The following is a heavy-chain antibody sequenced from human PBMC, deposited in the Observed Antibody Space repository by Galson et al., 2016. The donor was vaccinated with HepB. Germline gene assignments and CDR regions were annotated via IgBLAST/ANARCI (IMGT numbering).Heavy chain of an antibody. CDR2: INSDGSST. J-gene: IGHJ6*02. D-gene: IGHD3-9*01. CDR3: AGDNVLRYFDWTTLNYYYGMDV. CDR1: GFTFSSYW. V-gene: IGHV3-74*01. Sequence: SLRLSCAASGFTFSSYWMHWVRQAPGKGLVWVSRINSDGSSTRYADSVTGRFTISRDNAKNTLYRQMNSLRAEDTAVYYCAGDNVLRYFDWTTLNYYYGMDVWGQGTTVTVSS.